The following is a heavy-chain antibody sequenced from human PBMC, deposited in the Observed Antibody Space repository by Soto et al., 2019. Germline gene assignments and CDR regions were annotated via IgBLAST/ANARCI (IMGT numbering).Heavy chain of an antibody. D-gene: IGHD3-9*01. J-gene: IGHJ4*02. CDR3: AKRPLTWYLGLDY. CDR2: INGDGGGNGGST. Sequence: EVQLLESGGGLVQPGGSLRLSCAASGFTFSNYAMTWVLQAPGKGLEWVSAINGDGGGNGGSTYYADSVKGRFTISRDNSRNTLYLHMNNLRVEDTAVYYCAKRPLTWYLGLDYWGQGALVTVSS. V-gene: IGHV3-23*01. CDR1: GFTFSNYA.